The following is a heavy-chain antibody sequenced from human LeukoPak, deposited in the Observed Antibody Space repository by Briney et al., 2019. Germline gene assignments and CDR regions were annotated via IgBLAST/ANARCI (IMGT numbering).Heavy chain of an antibody. D-gene: IGHD3-10*01. CDR2: ISWNSGSI. CDR1: GFTFDDYA. Sequence: GRSLRLSCAASGFTFDDYAMHWVRQAPGKGLEWVSGISWNSGSIGYADSVKGRFTISRDNAKNSLYLQMNSLRAEDTALYYCAKDRGFGELFGGFDYWGQGTLVTVPS. V-gene: IGHV3-9*01. J-gene: IGHJ4*02. CDR3: AKDRGFGELFGGFDY.